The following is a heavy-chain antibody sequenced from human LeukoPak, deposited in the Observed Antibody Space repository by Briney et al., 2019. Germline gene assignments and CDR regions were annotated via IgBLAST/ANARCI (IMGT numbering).Heavy chain of an antibody. Sequence: SETLSLTCTVSGGSISSYYWSWIRQPPGKGLEWIGYIYYSGSTNYNPSLKSRVTISVDTSKNQFSLKLSSVTAADTAVYYCARGVYCTGRVCPFDYWGQGTLVTVSS. V-gene: IGHV4-59*01. D-gene: IGHD2-8*02. J-gene: IGHJ4*02. CDR1: GGSISSYY. CDR2: IYYSGST. CDR3: ARGVYCTGRVCPFDY.